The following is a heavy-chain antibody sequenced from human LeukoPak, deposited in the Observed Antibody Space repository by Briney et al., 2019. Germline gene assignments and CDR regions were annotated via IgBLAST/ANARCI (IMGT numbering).Heavy chain of an antibody. Sequence: PSETLSLTCAVYGGSFSGYYWSWIRQPPGKGLEWIGEINHSGSTYYNPSLKSRVTISVDRSKNQFSLKLSSVTAADTAVYYCARVAYDYVWGSYLNAFDIWGQGTMVTVSS. CDR1: GGSFSGYY. CDR2: INHSGST. D-gene: IGHD3-16*01. V-gene: IGHV4-34*01. J-gene: IGHJ3*02. CDR3: ARVAYDYVWGSYLNAFDI.